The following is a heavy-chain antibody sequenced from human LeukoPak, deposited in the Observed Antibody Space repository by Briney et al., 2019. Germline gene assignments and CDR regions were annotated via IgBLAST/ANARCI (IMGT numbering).Heavy chain of an antibody. CDR3: SRNGLVDFDY. J-gene: IGHJ4*02. CDR2: IRRRAYGGAA. CDR1: GFAFADFG. V-gene: IGHV3-49*04. Sequence: GGSLRPSCTTAGFAFADFGMSWVRQLAGKGLEWEGFIRRRAYGGAAEYAASVKGRFIISRDDSKGIAYLQMNSLKTEDTAVYYCSRNGLVDFDYWGQGSRVLVSP.